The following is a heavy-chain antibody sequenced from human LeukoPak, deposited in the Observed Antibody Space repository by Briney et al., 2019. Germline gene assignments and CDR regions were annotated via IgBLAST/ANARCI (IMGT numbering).Heavy chain of an antibody. J-gene: IGHJ4*02. D-gene: IGHD3-9*01. CDR2: IGDSGGST. Sequence: PGGSLRLSCATSGFTFSSYAMSWVRQAPGKGLEWVSGIGDSGGSTYYADSVKGRFTISRDNSKKTLYMQMNSLRTEDTAVYYRAKAEGYDILTGLDYWGQGTLVTVSS. CDR3: AKAEGYDILTGLDY. CDR1: GFTFSSYA. V-gene: IGHV3-23*01.